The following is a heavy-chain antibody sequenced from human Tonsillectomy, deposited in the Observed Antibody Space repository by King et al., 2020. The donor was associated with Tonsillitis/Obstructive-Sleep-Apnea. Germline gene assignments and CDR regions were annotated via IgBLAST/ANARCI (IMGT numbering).Heavy chain of an antibody. Sequence: VQLQESGGGLVQPGGSLRLSCAASGFSFSTYAMTWVRQAPGKGLELVSAISATGVRTDYANSVKCRFTISRDNSKTTLSLQMNSLRAEDTAVYYCARIVGDITGPNWFDPWGQGTLVTVSS. J-gene: IGHJ5*02. CDR3: ARIVGDITGPNWFDP. CDR2: ISATGVRT. D-gene: IGHD1-20*01. CDR1: GFSFSTYA. V-gene: IGHV3-23*01.